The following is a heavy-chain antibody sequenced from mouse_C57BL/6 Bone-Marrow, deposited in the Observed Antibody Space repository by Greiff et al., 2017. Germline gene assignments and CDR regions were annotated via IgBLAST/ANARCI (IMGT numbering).Heavy chain of an antibody. V-gene: IGHV1-59*01. CDR2: IDPSDSYT. D-gene: IGHD1-1*01. CDR1: GYTFTSYW. CDR3: ARGPITTVVAPNFDV. J-gene: IGHJ1*03. Sequence: QVHVKQPGAELVRPGTSVKLSCKASGYTFTSYWMHWVKQRPGQGLEWIGVIDPSDSYTNYNQKFKGKATLTVDTSSSQAYMQLSSLTSEDAAVYYCARGPITTVVAPNFDVWGTGTTVTVSS.